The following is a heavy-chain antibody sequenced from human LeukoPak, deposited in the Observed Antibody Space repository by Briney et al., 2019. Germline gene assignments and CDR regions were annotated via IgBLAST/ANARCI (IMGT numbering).Heavy chain of an antibody. CDR2: MNPNSGNT. CDR3: ARGKLRRAAAGTAWFDP. CDR1: GYTFTSYD. V-gene: IGHV1-8*03. J-gene: IGHJ5*02. D-gene: IGHD6-13*01. Sequence: ASVKVSCKASGYTFTSYDINWVRQATGQGLEWMGWMNPNSGNTGYAQKFQGRVTITRNTSISTAYMELSSLRSEDTAVYYCARGKLRRAAAGTAWFDPWGQGTLATVSS.